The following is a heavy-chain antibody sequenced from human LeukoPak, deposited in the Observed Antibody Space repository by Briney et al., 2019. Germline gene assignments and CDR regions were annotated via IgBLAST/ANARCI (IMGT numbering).Heavy chain of an antibody. V-gene: IGHV4-39*01. CDR1: GGSISSSSYY. CDR3: ARRVGATIFDP. CDR2: MYYSGST. J-gene: IGHJ5*02. D-gene: IGHD1-26*01. Sequence: SETLSLTCTVSGGSISSSSYYWGWIRQPPGKGLEWIGSMYYSGSTYYNPSLKSRVTISVDTSKNQFSLKRSSVTAADTAVYHCARRVGATIFDPWGQGTLVTVSS.